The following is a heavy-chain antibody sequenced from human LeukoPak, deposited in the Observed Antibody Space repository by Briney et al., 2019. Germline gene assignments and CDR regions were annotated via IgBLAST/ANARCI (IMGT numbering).Heavy chain of an antibody. D-gene: IGHD3-22*01. J-gene: IGHJ3*02. CDR3: AKIIDRSGYHEAFDM. CDR1: GGSFSGYH. CDR2: IFHSGST. V-gene: IGHV4-34*12. Sequence: PSETLSLTCAVYGGSFSGYHWSWIRQPPGKGLEWIGEIFHSGSTNYNSSLKSRVTISVDKSKNQFSLKMSSVTAADTAVYYCAKIIDRSGYHEAFDMWGQGTMVTVSS.